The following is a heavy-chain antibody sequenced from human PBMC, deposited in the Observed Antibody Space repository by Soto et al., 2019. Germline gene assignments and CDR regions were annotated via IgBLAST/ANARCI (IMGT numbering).Heavy chain of an antibody. V-gene: IGHV4-39*01. CDR2: VDYSGTA. CDR3: ARITGRHLDY. J-gene: IGHJ4*02. CDR1: SGSISVTDVF. D-gene: IGHD1-20*01. Sequence: SETLSLTCTVSSGSISVTDVFWGWVRQPPGKGLEWIGNVDYSGTAYFSPSLATRVTFHVYTSKNQFSLTLYSVTAADTAVYYCARITGRHLDYWGQGILVTVSS.